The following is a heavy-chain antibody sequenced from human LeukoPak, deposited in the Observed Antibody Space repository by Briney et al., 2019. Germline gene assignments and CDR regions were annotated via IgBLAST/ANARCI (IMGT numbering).Heavy chain of an antibody. CDR3: ARSHYDFWSGYYWSFDY. CDR2: IYPGDSDT. Sequence: GESLKISCKGSGYSFTSYWIGWVRQMPGKGLEWMGIIYPGDSDTRYSPSSQGQVTISADKSISTAYLQWSSLKASDTAMYYCARSHYDFWSGYYWSFDYWGQGTLVTVSS. V-gene: IGHV5-51*01. CDR1: GYSFTSYW. J-gene: IGHJ4*02. D-gene: IGHD3-3*01.